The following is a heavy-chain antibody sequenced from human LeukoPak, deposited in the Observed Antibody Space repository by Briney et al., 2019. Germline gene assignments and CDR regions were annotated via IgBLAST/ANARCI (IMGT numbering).Heavy chain of an antibody. CDR2: IYSSGST. V-gene: IGHV4-59*01. CDR3: ARGRTYVDYFDY. CDR1: GGSMSKSY. J-gene: IGHJ4*02. Sequence: SETLSLTCTVSGGSMSKSYWNWIRQPPGKGLEWIGYIYSSGSTNYNPSLESRVTISLDTSRTQSSLELTSATAADTAVYYCARGRTYVDYFDYWGQGTVVTVSS. D-gene: IGHD3-16*01.